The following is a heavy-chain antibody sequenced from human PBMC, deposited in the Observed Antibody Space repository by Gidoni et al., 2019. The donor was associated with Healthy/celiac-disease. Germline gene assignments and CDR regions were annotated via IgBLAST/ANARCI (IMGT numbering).Heavy chain of an antibody. V-gene: IGHV3-23*01. CDR2: ISGSGGST. CDR3: AKASEVYYPSAEYFQH. J-gene: IGHJ1*01. Sequence: EVQLLESGGGLVQPGGSLRLSCAASGFTFSSYAMSWVRQAPGKGLEWVSAISGSGGSTYYADSVKGRFTISRDNSKNTLYLQMNSLRAEDTAVYYCAKASEVYYPSAEYFQHWGQGTLVTVSS. CDR1: GFTFSSYA. D-gene: IGHD3-10*01.